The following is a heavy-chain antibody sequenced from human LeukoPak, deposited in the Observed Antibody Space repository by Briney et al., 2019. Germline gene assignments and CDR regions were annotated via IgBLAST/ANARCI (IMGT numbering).Heavy chain of an antibody. J-gene: IGHJ4*02. CDR2: IYHSGIT. V-gene: IGHV4-38-2*01. CDR1: GYSISRGYH. CDR3: ASINSSGWYVDY. Sequence: SETLSLTCAVSGYSISRGYHWGWIRQPPGKGLEWIGSIYHSGITYYKPSLKSRVTISVDTSKNQFSLKLSSVTAADMAVYYCASINSSGWYVDYWGQGTLVTVSS. D-gene: IGHD6-19*01.